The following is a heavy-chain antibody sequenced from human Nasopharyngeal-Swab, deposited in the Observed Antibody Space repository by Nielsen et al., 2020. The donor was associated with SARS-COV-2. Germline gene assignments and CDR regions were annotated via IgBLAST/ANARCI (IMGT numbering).Heavy chain of an antibody. J-gene: IGHJ4*02. V-gene: IGHV3-30*07. D-gene: IGHD3-10*01. Sequence: SRDNSKNTLYLQMNSLRAEDTAVYYCARARTAMVRAPFDYWGQGTLVTVSS. CDR3: ARARTAMVRAPFDY.